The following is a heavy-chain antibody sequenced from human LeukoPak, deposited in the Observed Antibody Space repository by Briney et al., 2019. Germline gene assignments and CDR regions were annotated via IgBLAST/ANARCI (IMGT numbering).Heavy chain of an antibody. CDR3: ARDTKYYYYYYMDV. D-gene: IGHD2-8*01. V-gene: IGHV3-30*03. CDR2: ISFDGSNK. Sequence: GGSLRLSCAASGFTFSNYGMHWVRQAPGKGLEWVAVISFDGSNKYYSDSVKGRFTISRDSSKNTLYLQMNSLRAADTAVYYCARDTKYYYYYYMDVWGKGTTVTISS. J-gene: IGHJ6*03. CDR1: GFTFSNYG.